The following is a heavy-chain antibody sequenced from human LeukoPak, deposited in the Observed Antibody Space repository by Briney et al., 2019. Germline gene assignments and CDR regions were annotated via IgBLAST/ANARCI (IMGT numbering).Heavy chain of an antibody. D-gene: IGHD3-10*01. CDR2: STNKVNSYTT. CDR3: ARVSLGNYGEFDC. CDR1: GFTVSSNY. Sequence: GGSLRLSCAASGFTVSSNYMDWVRQAPGKGLEWVGRSTNKVNSYTTEYAASVKGRFTISRDDSKNSLYLQMNSLKTEDTAVYYCARVSLGNYGEFDCWGQGTLVIVSS. J-gene: IGHJ4*02. V-gene: IGHV3-72*01.